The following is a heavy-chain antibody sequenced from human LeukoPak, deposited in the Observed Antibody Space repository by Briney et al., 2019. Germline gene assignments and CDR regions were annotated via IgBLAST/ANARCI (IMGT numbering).Heavy chain of an antibody. CDR3: ARVFEDGFNSFDY. CDR2: IYTSGST. CDR1: GGSISSGSYY. D-gene: IGHD5-24*01. J-gene: IGHJ4*02. Sequence: SQTLSLTCTVSGGSISSGSYYWSWIRQPAGKGLEWIGRIYTSGSTNYNASLKSRVTISVDTSKNQFSLKLSSVTAADTAVYYCARVFEDGFNSFDYWGQGTLVTVSS. V-gene: IGHV4-61*02.